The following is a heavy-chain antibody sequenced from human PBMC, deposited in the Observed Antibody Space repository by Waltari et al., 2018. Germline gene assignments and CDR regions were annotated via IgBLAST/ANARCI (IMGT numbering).Heavy chain of an antibody. Sequence: QVQLQESGPGLVKPSETLSLTCTVSGGSISSYYWRWIRQPPGKGLEWIGYIYYSGSTNYNPSLKSRVTISVDTSKNQFSLKLSSVTAADTAVYYCARSGYYDRGGYYGMDVWGQGTTVTVSS. D-gene: IGHD3-3*01. J-gene: IGHJ6*02. CDR3: ARSGYYDRGGYYGMDV. V-gene: IGHV4-59*01. CDR1: GGSISSYY. CDR2: IYYSGST.